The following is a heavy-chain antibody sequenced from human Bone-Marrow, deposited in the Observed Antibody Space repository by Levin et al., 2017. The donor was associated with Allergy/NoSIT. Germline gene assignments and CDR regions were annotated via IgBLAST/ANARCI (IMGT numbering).Heavy chain of an antibody. CDR1: GYIFSSYG. J-gene: IGHJ4*02. D-gene: IGHD1-26*01. V-gene: IGHV3-30*18. Sequence: PGESLKISCAASGYIFSSYGIHWVRQAPGKGLEWVAFISHDGSNKDYLDSVKGRFSVSRDNSKNMVSLQMSSLGAEDTAVYFCAKEYFFFDVSGYFDSWGQGTLVTVSA. CDR3: AKEYFFFDVSGYFDS. CDR2: ISHDGSNK.